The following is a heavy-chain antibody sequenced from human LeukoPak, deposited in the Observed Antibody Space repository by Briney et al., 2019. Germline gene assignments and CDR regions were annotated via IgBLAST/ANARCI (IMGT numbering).Heavy chain of an antibody. D-gene: IGHD3-10*01. CDR3: AKDFYSGELFHHAFDI. J-gene: IGHJ3*02. CDR1: GFTFSNYG. V-gene: IGHV3-33*06. Sequence: GGSLRLSCAASGFTFSNYGMHWVRQAPGKGLEWVAVIWYDGSNKYYADSVKGRFTISRDNSKNTLYLQMNSLRAEDTAVYYCAKDFYSGELFHHAFDIWGQGTMVTVSS. CDR2: IWYDGSNK.